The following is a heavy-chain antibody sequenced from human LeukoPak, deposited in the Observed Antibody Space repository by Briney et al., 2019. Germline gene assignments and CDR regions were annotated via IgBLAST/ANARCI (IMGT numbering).Heavy chain of an antibody. D-gene: IGHD5-18*01. CDR3: ARDLTAMRGFCSY. Sequence: ASVKVSCKASGGTFSSYAISWVRQAPGQGLEWMGGIVPIFGTANYAQKFQGRVTITADESTSTAYMELSSLRPEDTAVYYCARDLTAMRGFCSYWGQGTLVTVSS. CDR2: IVPIFGTA. CDR1: GGTFSSYA. V-gene: IGHV1-69*01. J-gene: IGHJ4*02.